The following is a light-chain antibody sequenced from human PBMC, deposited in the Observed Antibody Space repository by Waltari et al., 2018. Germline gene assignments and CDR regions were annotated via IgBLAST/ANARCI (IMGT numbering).Light chain of an antibody. CDR1: SSNIGRNP. CDR2: SNN. J-gene: IGLJ2*01. Sequence: QSVLTQPPSASGTPGQRVTISCSGSSSNIGRNPVNWYQQLPGTAPKLLIHSNNQRPSGVPDRCSVSKSGTSASLAISGLQSEDEADYYCATWDASLTGWVFGGGTKLTVL. CDR3: ATWDASLTGWV. V-gene: IGLV1-44*01.